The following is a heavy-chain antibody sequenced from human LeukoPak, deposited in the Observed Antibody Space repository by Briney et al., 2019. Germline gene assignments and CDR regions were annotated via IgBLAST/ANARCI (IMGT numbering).Heavy chain of an antibody. V-gene: IGHV4-34*01. J-gene: IGHJ4*02. CDR1: GGSFSGYY. CDR3: ASEIYSGSTGDY. D-gene: IGHD1-26*01. CDR2: INHSGST. Sequence: SETLSLTCAVYGGSFSGYYWSWIRQPPGKGLEWIGEINHSGSTNYNPSLKSRVTISVDTSKNQFSLKLSSVTAAGTAVYYCASEIYSGSTGDYWGQGTLVTVSS.